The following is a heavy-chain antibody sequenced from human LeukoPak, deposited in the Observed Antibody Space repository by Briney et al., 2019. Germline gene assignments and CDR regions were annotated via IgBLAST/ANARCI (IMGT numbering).Heavy chain of an antibody. CDR2: ISGSGGST. CDR1: GFTFSSYG. J-gene: IGHJ5*02. V-gene: IGHV3-23*01. D-gene: IGHD6-19*01. CDR3: ARDHLNGIAVAVINWFDP. Sequence: GGSLRLSCAASGFTFSSYGMSWVRQAPGKGLEWVSAISGSGGSTYYADSVKGRFTISRDNSKNTLYLQMNSLRAEDTAVYYCARDHLNGIAVAVINWFDPWGQGTLVTVSS.